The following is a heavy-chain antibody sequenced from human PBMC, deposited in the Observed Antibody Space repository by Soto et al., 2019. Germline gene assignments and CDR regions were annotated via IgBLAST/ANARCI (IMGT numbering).Heavy chain of an antibody. CDR3: GRGEVDRYNWNYGIDY. Sequence: PSETLSLTCSVSGGSISSGYYYWSWIRQPPGKGLEWIGNIYYSGNTYYNPSLKSRLIISIDTPKNQFSLKLSSVTAADTAVYYCGRGEVDRYNWNYGIDYWGQGTLVTVSS. CDR1: GGSISSGYYY. D-gene: IGHD1-7*01. V-gene: IGHV4-30-4*02. CDR2: IYYSGNT. J-gene: IGHJ4*02.